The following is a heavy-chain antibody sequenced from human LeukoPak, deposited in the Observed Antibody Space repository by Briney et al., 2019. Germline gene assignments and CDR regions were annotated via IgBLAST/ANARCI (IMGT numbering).Heavy chain of an antibody. J-gene: IGHJ4*02. V-gene: IGHV3-7*03. CDR3: AKEGRSLQTY. D-gene: IGHD5-24*01. CDR1: GLLFSSNW. CDR2: IKEDGTET. Sequence: GGSLRLSCAASGLLFSSNWMSWVRLAPGKGLEWVANIKEDGTETYYVDSVKGRFTISRDNAKTSLYLQMNSLRVEDTAVYYCAKEGRSLQTYWGQGTLVTVSS.